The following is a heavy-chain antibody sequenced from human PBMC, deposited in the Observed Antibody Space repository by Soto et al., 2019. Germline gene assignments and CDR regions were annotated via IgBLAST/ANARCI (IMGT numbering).Heavy chain of an antibody. CDR3: ARDPKVSGSVQTRPDF. J-gene: IGHJ4*02. CDR1: SGSLSGYY. D-gene: IGHD6-6*01. CDR2: ISPSGTT. V-gene: IGHV4-34*01. Sequence: SETLSLTCSLYSGSLSGYYWSWIRQPPGKGLEWIGEISPSGTTNYSPSLKSRVPISVDTSKNQFSLNLTSLTAAYTAVYYCARDPKVSGSVQTRPDFWGQGSLVT.